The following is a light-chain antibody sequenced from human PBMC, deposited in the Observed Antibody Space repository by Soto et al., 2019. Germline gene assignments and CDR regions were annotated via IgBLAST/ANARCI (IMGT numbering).Light chain of an antibody. CDR3: QQYNNWPPRWT. J-gene: IGKJ1*01. CDR1: PGVSNT. CDR2: GAS. Sequence: EIVMTQSPATVSLSPGERATLSCRASPGVSNTLAWYQQRPGQAPRLLIYGASIRAPGIPARFSGGGSGTEFTLTITSLQSEDFAVYYCQQYNNWPPRWTFGQGTEVEIK. V-gene: IGKV3-15*01.